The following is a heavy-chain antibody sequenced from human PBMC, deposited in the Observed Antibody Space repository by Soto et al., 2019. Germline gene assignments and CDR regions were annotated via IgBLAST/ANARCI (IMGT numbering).Heavy chain of an antibody. V-gene: IGHV3-66*04. J-gene: IGHJ4*02. CDR2: IYSAGST. Sequence: EVQLVESGGGLVQPGGSLRLSCAASGFTVSNNYMSWVRQAPGKGLEWVSVIYSAGSTYYADSVKGRFTISRDTSKNTLFLQVNNLRAEDTAVYYCARRDYFDNSAIYWGQGTLVTVPS. CDR1: GFTVSNNY. CDR3: ARRDYFDNSAIY. D-gene: IGHD3-22*01.